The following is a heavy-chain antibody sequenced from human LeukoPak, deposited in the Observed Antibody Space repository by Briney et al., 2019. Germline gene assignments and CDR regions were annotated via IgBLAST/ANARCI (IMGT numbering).Heavy chain of an antibody. CDR1: GDSVPSNSAA. Sequence: PSQTLSLTCAISGDSVPSNSAAWNWIRQSPSRGLEWLGRTYYRSKWYNDYAVSVKSRITINPDTSKNQFSLQLNSVTPEDTAVYYCARDPRDYGDSYYYYGMDVWGKGTTVTVSS. J-gene: IGHJ6*04. CDR2: TYYRSKWYN. CDR3: ARDPRDYGDSYYYYGMDV. V-gene: IGHV6-1*01. D-gene: IGHD4-17*01.